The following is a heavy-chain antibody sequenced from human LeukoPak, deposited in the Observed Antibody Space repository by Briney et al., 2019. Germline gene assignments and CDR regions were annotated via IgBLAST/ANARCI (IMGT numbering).Heavy chain of an antibody. V-gene: IGHV3-11*01. J-gene: IGHJ4*02. D-gene: IGHD2-15*01. Sequence: GGSLRLSCAASGLRFSDYYMSCIRQAPGKGLEWVSSISSGGSTIFYADSVKGRFTISRDNANNSLYLQVDNLRVDDTAIYYCATEGFCSGGSCLDHWGQGTLVTVSS. CDR2: ISSGGSTI. CDR3: ATEGFCSGGSCLDH. CDR1: GLRFSDYY.